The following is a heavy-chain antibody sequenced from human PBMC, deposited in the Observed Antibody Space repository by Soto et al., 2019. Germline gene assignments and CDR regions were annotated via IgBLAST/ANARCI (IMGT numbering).Heavy chain of an antibody. CDR2: MNPNSGNT. CDR1: GYTFTSYD. Sequence: QVQLVQSGAEVKKPGASVKVSCKASGYTFTSYDINWVRQATGQGLEWMGWMNPNSGNTVYAQKFQGRVTMTRNTSISTAYLQLSSLTSENTAVYYCARERSYALDYWGQGTLVTVSS. J-gene: IGHJ4*02. V-gene: IGHV1-8*01. CDR3: ARERSYALDY. D-gene: IGHD2-2*01.